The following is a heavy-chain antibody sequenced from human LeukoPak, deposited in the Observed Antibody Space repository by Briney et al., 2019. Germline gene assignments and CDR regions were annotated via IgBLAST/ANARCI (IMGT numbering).Heavy chain of an antibody. CDR1: GFTFYSYA. V-gene: IGHV3-23*01. CDR2: ISGTDGST. CDR3: ARGPKIDYYDSSVGGAFDI. J-gene: IGHJ3*02. Sequence: PGGSLRLSCAASGFTFYSYAMNWVRQAPGKGLEWVSTISGTDGSTYYADSVKGRFTISRDNSKNTLYLQMNSLRAEDTAVYYCARGPKIDYYDSSVGGAFDIWGQGTMVTVPS. D-gene: IGHD3-22*01.